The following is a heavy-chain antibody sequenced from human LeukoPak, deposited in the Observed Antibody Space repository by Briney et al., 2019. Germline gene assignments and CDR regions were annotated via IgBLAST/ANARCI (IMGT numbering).Heavy chain of an antibody. V-gene: IGHV3-23*01. CDR3: AKRIQSAMATGY. CDR1: GFTLSSYA. D-gene: IGHD5-18*01. CDR2: ISDSGNT. J-gene: IGHJ4*02. Sequence: GGSLRLSCAASGFTLSSYAMSWVRQAPGKGLEWVSAISDSGNTYHADSVKGRFTISRDSSKNTLFLQMNRLRPEDAAVYYCAKRIQSAMATGYWGQGTLVTVSS.